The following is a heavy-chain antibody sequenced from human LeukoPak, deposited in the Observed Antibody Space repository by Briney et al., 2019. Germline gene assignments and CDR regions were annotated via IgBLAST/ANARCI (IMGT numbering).Heavy chain of an antibody. CDR3: ATGEGH. Sequence: QPGGSLRLSCSATGFIFSSDWMKWVRQAPGKGLEWVATIKQDRSAKHYGDFVKGRFTISRDNAKNTLYLEMNTLRAEDTAVYYCATGEGHWGQGTLVTVSS. CDR2: IKQDRSAK. D-gene: IGHD2-21*01. V-gene: IGHV3-7*01. J-gene: IGHJ4*02. CDR1: GFIFSSDW.